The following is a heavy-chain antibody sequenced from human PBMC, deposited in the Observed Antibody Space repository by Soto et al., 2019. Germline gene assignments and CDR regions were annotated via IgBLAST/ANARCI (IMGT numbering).Heavy chain of an antibody. Sequence: PSATLSLTCTVSGGSISSYYWSWIRQSPGKGLEWIGYIYYDGSTNYNPSLKSRVTMSLDTSKNQFSLKLSSVTAADTALYYCASGYYYDSSGYWFDPWGQGTLVTVSS. CDR1: GGSISSYY. CDR3: ASGYYYDSSGYWFDP. CDR2: IYYDGST. J-gene: IGHJ5*02. V-gene: IGHV4-59*01. D-gene: IGHD3-22*01.